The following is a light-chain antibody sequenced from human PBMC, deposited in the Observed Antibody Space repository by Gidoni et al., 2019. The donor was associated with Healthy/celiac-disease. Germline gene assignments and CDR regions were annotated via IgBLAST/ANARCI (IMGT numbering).Light chain of an antibody. CDR1: QGISSY. CDR3: QQRNSYTWA. V-gene: IGKV1-9*01. CDR2: AAS. Sequence: DIQLTQSPSFLSASVGDRVTITCRASQGISSYLAWYQQKPGKAPKLLIYAASTLHSGVPTRFRGSRPGTEFTLTSSSLQPEDFATSYCQQRNSYTWAFGQGTKVEIK. J-gene: IGKJ1*01.